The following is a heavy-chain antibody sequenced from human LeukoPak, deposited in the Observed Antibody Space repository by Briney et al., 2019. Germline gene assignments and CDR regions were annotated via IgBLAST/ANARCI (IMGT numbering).Heavy chain of an antibody. CDR2: ISGSGGST. Sequence: GGSLRLSCAASGFTFSSYAMSWVRQAPGKGLEWVSAISGSGGSTYYADSVKGRFTISRDNSKNTLYLQMNSLRAEDTAVYYCARGSCGGDCSDPLRVWGQGTMVTVSS. CDR1: GFTFSSYA. J-gene: IGHJ3*01. D-gene: IGHD2-21*01. V-gene: IGHV3-23*01. CDR3: ARGSCGGDCSDPLRV.